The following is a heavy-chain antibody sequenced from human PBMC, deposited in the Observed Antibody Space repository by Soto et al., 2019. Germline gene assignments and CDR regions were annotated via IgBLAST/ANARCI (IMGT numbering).Heavy chain of an antibody. CDR2: INPSGGST. Sequence: ASVKVSCKASGYIFTSYGISWVRQAPGQGLEWMGIINPSGGSTSYAQKFQGRVTMTRDTSTSTVYMELSSLRSEDTAVYYCARERRRVVPMRGYFDYWGQGTLVTVSS. CDR3: ARERRRVVPMRGYFDY. D-gene: IGHD2-2*01. J-gene: IGHJ4*02. CDR1: GYIFTSYG. V-gene: IGHV1-46*01.